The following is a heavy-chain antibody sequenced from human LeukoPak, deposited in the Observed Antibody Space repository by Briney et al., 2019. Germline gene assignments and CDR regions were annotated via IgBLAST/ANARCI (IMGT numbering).Heavy chain of an antibody. D-gene: IGHD6-13*01. Sequence: SETLSLTCTVSGYSISSGYYWGWIRQPPGKGLEWIGSIYHSGSTYYNPSLKSRVTISVDTSKNQFSLKLSSVTAADTAVYYCARELPIAAAGTSIDYWGQGTLVTVS. J-gene: IGHJ4*02. CDR3: ARELPIAAAGTSIDY. CDR2: IYHSGST. CDR1: GYSISSGYY. V-gene: IGHV4-38-2*02.